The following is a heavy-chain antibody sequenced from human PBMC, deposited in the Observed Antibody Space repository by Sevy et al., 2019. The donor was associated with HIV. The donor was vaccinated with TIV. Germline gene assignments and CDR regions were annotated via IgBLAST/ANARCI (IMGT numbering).Heavy chain of an antibody. CDR3: ARGDFYDFWSDT. V-gene: IGHV1-46*01. CDR1: GYSFTSYY. Sequence: ASVKVSCKASGYSFTSYYMDWVRQAPGQGLEWVGKITPSRGSTSYAQKFQARVTMTRDTSSSTVYLELSNLSSEDTAVYYCARGDFYDFWSDTWGRGTPVTVSS. D-gene: IGHD3-3*01. CDR2: ITPSRGST. J-gene: IGHJ4*03.